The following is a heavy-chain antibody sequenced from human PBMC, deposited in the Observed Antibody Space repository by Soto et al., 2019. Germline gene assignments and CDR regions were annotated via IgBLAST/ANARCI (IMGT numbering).Heavy chain of an antibody. CDR2: ITGNGGST. CDR1: GFTFSNYA. D-gene: IGHD3-10*01. J-gene: IGHJ3*02. Sequence: GGSLRLSCAASGFTFSNYAMDWVRQPPGKGLEWVSVITGNGGSTYYTDSVKGRFTFSRDNSKNTLYLQMNSLRAEDTAVYYCAKGYYNSGTPLAGLDIWGQGTMVTVSS. V-gene: IGHV3-23*01. CDR3: AKGYYNSGTPLAGLDI.